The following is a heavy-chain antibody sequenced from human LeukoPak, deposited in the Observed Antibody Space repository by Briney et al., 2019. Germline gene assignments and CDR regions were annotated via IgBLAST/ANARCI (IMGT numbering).Heavy chain of an antibody. J-gene: IGHJ6*03. V-gene: IGHV3-30*02. CDR3: AKDVYGSGTTWYYYMDV. D-gene: IGHD3-10*01. Sequence: GRSLRLSCAASGFTFNLYGMHWVRQVPGKGLEWVAFIRYDGSDKYYADSVKGRFTISRDNSKNTLYLQMNSLRAEDTAVYYCAKDVYGSGTTWYYYMDVWGKGTTVTVSS. CDR2: IRYDGSDK. CDR1: GFTFNLYG.